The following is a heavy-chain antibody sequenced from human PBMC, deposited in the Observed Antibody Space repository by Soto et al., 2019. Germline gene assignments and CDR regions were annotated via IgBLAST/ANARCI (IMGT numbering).Heavy chain of an antibody. CDR2: INHSGST. D-gene: IGHD6-19*01. CDR1: GGSFSGYY. J-gene: IGHJ4*02. Sequence: QVQLQQWGAGLLKPSETLSLTCAVYGGSFSGYYWSWIRQPTGKGLEWIGQINHSGSTNYNPSLKSRVTISVDTSKNQFSLKLISVTAADTAVYYGARGPRRAVAGTILFGWGQGTLGTVSS. V-gene: IGHV4-34*01. CDR3: ARGPRRAVAGTILFG.